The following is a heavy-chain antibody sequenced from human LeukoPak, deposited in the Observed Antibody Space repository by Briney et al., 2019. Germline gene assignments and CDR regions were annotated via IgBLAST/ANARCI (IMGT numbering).Heavy chain of an antibody. D-gene: IGHD5-18*01. Sequence: SETLSLTCAVYGGSFSGYYWSWIRQPPGKGLEWIGSVYYTGRIYYNPSLKSRVTISVDTSKNQFSLKLSSVTAADTAVYYCARGGYSYGYYRLGWFDPWGQGTLVTVSS. CDR3: ARGGYSYGYYRLGWFDP. V-gene: IGHV4-34*01. CDR2: VYYTGRI. J-gene: IGHJ5*02. CDR1: GGSFSGYY.